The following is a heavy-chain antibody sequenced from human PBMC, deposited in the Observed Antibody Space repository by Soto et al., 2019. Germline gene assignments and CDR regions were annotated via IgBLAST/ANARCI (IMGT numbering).Heavy chain of an antibody. V-gene: IGHV1-18*01. Sequence: QVQLVQSGAEVKKPGASVKVSCKASGYSFTSYGISWVRQAPGQGLEWMGWISAYNGNTNYAQKLQGRVTMTTDTSTSTAYMELRSLRSDDTAVYYCAREGYYDSSGYQYGMDVWGQGTTVTVSS. CDR1: GYSFTSYG. J-gene: IGHJ6*02. D-gene: IGHD3-22*01. CDR3: AREGYYDSSGYQYGMDV. CDR2: ISAYNGNT.